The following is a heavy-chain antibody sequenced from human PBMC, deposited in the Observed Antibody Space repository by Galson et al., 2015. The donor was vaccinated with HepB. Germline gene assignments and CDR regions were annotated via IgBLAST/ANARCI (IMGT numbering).Heavy chain of an antibody. CDR1: GYTFTSYG. V-gene: IGHV1-69*01. CDR3: ARLEISGWYDY. Sequence: QSGAEVKKPGESLKTSCKASGYTFTSYGISWVRQAPGQGLEWMGGIIPIFGTANYAQKFQGRVTIAADESTSTAYMELSSLRSEDTAVYYCARLEISGWYDYWGQGTLVTVSS. J-gene: IGHJ4*02. D-gene: IGHD6-19*01. CDR2: IIPIFGTA.